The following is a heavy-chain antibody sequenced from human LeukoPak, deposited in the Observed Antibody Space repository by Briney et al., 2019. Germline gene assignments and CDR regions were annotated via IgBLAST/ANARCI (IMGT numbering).Heavy chain of an antibody. Sequence: ASVKVSCKPSGYTFTDYYIHWLRQAPGQGLEWMGWINPNGGGTEYAPNFQGRVTMTRDTSISTAYMELSSLRSEDTAVYYCARLYDSSGYYERDFDYWGQGTLVTVSS. D-gene: IGHD3-22*01. J-gene: IGHJ4*02. CDR3: ARLYDSSGYYERDFDY. CDR1: GYTFTDYY. V-gene: IGHV1-2*02. CDR2: INPNGGGT.